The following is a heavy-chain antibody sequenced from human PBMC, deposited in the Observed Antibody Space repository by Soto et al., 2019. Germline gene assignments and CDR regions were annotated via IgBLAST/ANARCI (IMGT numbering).Heavy chain of an antibody. J-gene: IGHJ1*01. CDR1: GGSISSGGYY. D-gene: IGHD3-22*01. CDR3: ARVDYYDSSGYYRTEYFHH. V-gene: IGHV4-31*03. Sequence: SETLSLTCTVSGGSISSGGYYWSWIRQHPGKGLEWIGYIYYSGSTYYNPSLKSRVTISVDTSKNQFSLKLSSVTAADTAVYYCARVDYYDSSGYYRTEYFHHWGQGTLVTAPQ. CDR2: IYYSGST.